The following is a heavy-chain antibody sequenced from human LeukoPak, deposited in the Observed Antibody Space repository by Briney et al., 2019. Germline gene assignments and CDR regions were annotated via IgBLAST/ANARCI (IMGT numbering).Heavy chain of an antibody. CDR1: GHTFGDHY. D-gene: IGHD1-14*01. Sequence: ASVKVSCKASGHTFGDHYMHWVRQAPRQWLECMGWINPNSGGTKYAQRFQGRVTMTRGTSISTAYMELRRLRSDDTAVYYCARVLLRTGIPEGFDPWGQGTLVTVSS. CDR3: ARVLLRTGIPEGFDP. V-gene: IGHV1-2*02. CDR2: INPNSGGT. J-gene: IGHJ5*02.